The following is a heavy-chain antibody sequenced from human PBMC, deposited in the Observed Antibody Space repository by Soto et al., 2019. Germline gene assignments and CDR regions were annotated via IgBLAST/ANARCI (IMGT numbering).Heavy chain of an antibody. J-gene: IGHJ4*02. CDR2: VYFTGTT. CDR3: ARYCNNSDCRHLYYFDY. D-gene: IGHD2-8*01. V-gene: IGHV4-61*08. CDR1: GGSVWNGVDY. Sequence: PSGSPAIGSTVSGGSVWNGVDYWCLIRQPPGKGLEWIGNVYFTGTTIYNPSLKSRGTMSVDTYKDQLFLKLTSVTAADTAVYYCARYCNNSDCRHLYYFDYSALATLVTVYS.